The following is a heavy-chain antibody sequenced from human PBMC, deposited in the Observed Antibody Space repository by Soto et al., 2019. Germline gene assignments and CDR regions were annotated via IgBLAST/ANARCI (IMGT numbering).Heavy chain of an antibody. CDR3: ARGRVAAVNYYMDV. J-gene: IGHJ6*03. Sequence: SETLSLTCTVSGGSISSGGYYWSWIRQHPGKGLEWIGYIYYSGSTYYNPSLKSRVTISVDTSKNQFSQKLSSVTAADTAVYYCARGRVAAVNYYMDVWGKGTTVTVSS. CDR1: GGSISSGGYY. CDR2: IYYSGST. D-gene: IGHD2-15*01. V-gene: IGHV4-31*03.